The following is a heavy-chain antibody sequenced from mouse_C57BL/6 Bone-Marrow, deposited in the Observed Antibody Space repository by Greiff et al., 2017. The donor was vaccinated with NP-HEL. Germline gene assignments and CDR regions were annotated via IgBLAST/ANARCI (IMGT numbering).Heavy chain of an antibody. Sequence: VQLQQPGAELVKPGASVKLSCKASGYTFTSYWMHWVKQRPGQGLEWIGMIHPNSGSTNYNEKFKSKATLTVDKSSSTAYMQLSSLTSEDSAVYYCARSPPYGNSWFAYWGQGTLVTVSA. D-gene: IGHD2-1*01. CDR2: IHPNSGST. J-gene: IGHJ3*01. CDR3: ARSPPYGNSWFAY. CDR1: GYTFTSYW. V-gene: IGHV1-64*01.